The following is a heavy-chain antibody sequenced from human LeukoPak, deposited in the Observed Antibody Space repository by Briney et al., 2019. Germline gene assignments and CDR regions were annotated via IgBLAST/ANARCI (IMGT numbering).Heavy chain of an antibody. V-gene: IGHV4-59*01. D-gene: IGHD2-2*02. CDR3: ARGVGRGSLLYYYFDD. CDR2: IDYSGST. J-gene: IGHJ4*02. Sequence: PSETLSFTCTVSGGPISSYYWSWLRQPPGKGLEWIGYIDYSGSTNYNPSLKSRLTMSVDTSKNQFSLRLRSVTAADTAVYYCARGVGRGSLLYYYFDDWGQGTLVTVSS. CDR1: GGPISSYY.